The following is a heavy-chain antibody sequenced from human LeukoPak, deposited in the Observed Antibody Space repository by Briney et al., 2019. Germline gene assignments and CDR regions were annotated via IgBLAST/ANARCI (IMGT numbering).Heavy chain of an antibody. D-gene: IGHD3-3*01. Sequence: PGGSLRLSCAASGFTVSSNYMSWVRQAPGKGLEWVSVIYSGGSTYYADSVKGRFTISRDNSKNTLYLQMNSLRAEDTAVYYCARDMPYDFWSGYYTHWGQGTLVTVSS. CDR2: IYSGGST. V-gene: IGHV3-66*02. CDR1: GFTVSSNY. J-gene: IGHJ4*02. CDR3: ARDMPYDFWSGYYTH.